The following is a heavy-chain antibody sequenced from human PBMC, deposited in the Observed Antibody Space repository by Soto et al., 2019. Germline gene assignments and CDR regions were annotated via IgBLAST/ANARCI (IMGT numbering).Heavy chain of an antibody. CDR2: IWHNGKNK. J-gene: IGHJ4*02. Sequence: QVQVVESGGGVVQPGRSLRLSCVASGFAFSNFGMHWVRQVPGKGLDWVAVIWHNGKNKDYADYAKGRFTISRDNSKNILYLEMNSLRVEDPAVYYCASNPRQDEALDYWGQGTLVTVSS. CDR3: ASNPRQDEALDY. CDR1: GFAFSNFG. V-gene: IGHV3-33*01.